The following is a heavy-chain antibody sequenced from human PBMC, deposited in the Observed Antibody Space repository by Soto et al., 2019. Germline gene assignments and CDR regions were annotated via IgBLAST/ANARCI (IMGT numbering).Heavy chain of an antibody. D-gene: IGHD4-17*01. V-gene: IGHV3-21*01. CDR1: GFTFSSYS. J-gene: IGHJ6*02. CDR2: ISSSSSYI. CDR3: ARDRVLRRYGDCHGMDV. Sequence: EVQLVESGGGLVKPGGSLRLSCAASGFTFSSYSMNWVRQAPGKGLEWVSSISSSSSYIYYADSVKGRFTISRDNAKNSLYLQMNSLRAEDTAVYYCARDRVLRRYGDCHGMDVWGQGTTVTVSS.